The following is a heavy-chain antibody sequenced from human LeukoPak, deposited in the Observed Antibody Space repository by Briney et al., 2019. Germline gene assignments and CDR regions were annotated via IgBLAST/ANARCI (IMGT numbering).Heavy chain of an antibody. V-gene: IGHV3-23*01. D-gene: IGHD3-10*01. CDR1: RFTFSSYA. Sequence: GGSLRLSCAASRFTFSSYAMSWVRQAPGKGLEWVSAVSGSGGSTYYADSVKGRFTISRDNSKNTLYLQMNSLRAEDTAVYYCARVEGSGSYYNPQRKNPDYWGQGTLVTVSS. CDR3: ARVEGSGSYYNPQRKNPDY. CDR2: VSGSGGST. J-gene: IGHJ4*02.